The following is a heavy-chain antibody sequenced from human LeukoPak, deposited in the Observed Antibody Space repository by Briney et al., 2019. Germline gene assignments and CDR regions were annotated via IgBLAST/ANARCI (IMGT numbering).Heavy chain of an antibody. CDR1: GYSFTSYW. CDR2: IYPGESDT. J-gene: IGHJ5*02. CDR3: ARHELLWFGELFSGWFDP. D-gene: IGHD3-10*01. V-gene: IGHV5-51*01. Sequence: GESLKISCKASGYSFTSYWISWVRQMPGKGLEWMGIIYPGESDTRYSPSFQGHVTISADKSISTAYMQWSSLKASDTAMYYCARHELLWFGELFSGWFDPWGQGTLVTVSS.